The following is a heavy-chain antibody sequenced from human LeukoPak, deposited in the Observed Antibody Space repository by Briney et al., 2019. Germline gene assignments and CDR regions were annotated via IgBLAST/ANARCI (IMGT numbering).Heavy chain of an antibody. D-gene: IGHD1-26*01. Sequence: ASVKVSCKASGYTFTGYYMHWVRQAPGQGLEWMGWINPNSGGTSYAQKFQGRVTMTRDTSISTAYMELSRLRSDDTAVYYCARNQGALNDAFDIWGQGTMVTVSS. CDR3: ARNQGALNDAFDI. CDR1: GYTFTGYY. J-gene: IGHJ3*02. V-gene: IGHV1-2*02. CDR2: INPNSGGT.